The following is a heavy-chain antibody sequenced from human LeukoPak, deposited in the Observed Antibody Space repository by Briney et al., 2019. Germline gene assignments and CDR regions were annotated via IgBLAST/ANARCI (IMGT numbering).Heavy chain of an antibody. J-gene: IGHJ4*02. CDR3: ARGLDGYNDY. CDR1: GDSVSSNSVA. CDR2: TYYRSRWYN. Sequence: SQTLSLTCAISGDSVSSNSVARNWIRQSPSRGLEWLGRTYYRSRWYNEYAVSVKSRITINPDTSKNQFSLHLNSVIPEDTAVYYCARGLDGYNDYWGLGTLVAVSS. D-gene: IGHD5-24*01. V-gene: IGHV6-1*01.